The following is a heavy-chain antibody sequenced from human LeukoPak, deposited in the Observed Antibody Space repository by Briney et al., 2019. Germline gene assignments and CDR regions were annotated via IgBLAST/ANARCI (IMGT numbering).Heavy chain of an antibody. J-gene: IGHJ3*02. Sequence: PGGSLRRSCAASGFAFSSYAMSWVRQAPGKGLERVSVLSSNGDNTYYAESVKGRFTISRDNSKNTLYLQMISLRAEDTAVYYCANLAVSHGLDIWGQGTMVTVSS. D-gene: IGHD2-8*01. V-gene: IGHV3-23*01. CDR3: ANLAVSHGLDI. CDR1: GFAFSSYA. CDR2: LSSNGDNT.